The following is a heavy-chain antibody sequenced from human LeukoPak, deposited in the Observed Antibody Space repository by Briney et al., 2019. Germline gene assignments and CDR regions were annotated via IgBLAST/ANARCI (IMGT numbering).Heavy chain of an antibody. CDR3: AKNRGGTYKYYMDV. Sequence: GSLRLSCAASGFTFNNYAMSWVRQAPGMGLEWLSYVSGSGGATYYAASVKGRFTISRDNSKNTVYLQMGSLRAEDTAVYYCAKNRGGTYKYYMDVWGNGTAVTVSS. D-gene: IGHD1-1*01. CDR2: VSGSGGAT. CDR1: GFTFNNYA. V-gene: IGHV3-23*01. J-gene: IGHJ6*03.